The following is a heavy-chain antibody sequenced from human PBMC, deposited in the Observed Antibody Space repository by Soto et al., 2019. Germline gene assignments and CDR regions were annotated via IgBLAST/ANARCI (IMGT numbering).Heavy chain of an antibody. CDR2: INHSGST. Sequence: QVQLQQGGAGLLKPSETLSLTCAVYGGSFSGYYWSWIRQPPGKGLEWIGEINHSGSTNYNPSLKSRVTISVDTSKNQFSLKLSSVTAADTAVYYCARAWGGVPDYWGQGTLVTVSS. CDR3: ARAWGGVPDY. CDR1: GGSFSGYY. V-gene: IGHV4-34*01. J-gene: IGHJ4*02. D-gene: IGHD3-16*01.